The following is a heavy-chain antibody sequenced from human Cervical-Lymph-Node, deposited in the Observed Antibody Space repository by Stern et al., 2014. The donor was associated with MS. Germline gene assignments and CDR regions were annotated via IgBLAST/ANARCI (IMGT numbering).Heavy chain of an antibody. CDR1: GGSINDHY. Sequence: QVQLQESGPGLVKPSETLSLTCTGSGGSINDHYWSWIRQPPGKGLEWIGYIYYSGRTSYNPSLESRATISVDTSKNQFSLRLSSVTAADTARYYCARDRGYTYGYGWFDSWGQGTLVIVSS. V-gene: IGHV4-59*11. CDR2: IYYSGRT. CDR3: ARDRGYTYGYGWFDS. J-gene: IGHJ5*01. D-gene: IGHD5-18*01.